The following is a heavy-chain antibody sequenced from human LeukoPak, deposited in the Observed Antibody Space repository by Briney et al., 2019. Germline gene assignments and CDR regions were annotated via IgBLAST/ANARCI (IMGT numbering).Heavy chain of an antibody. CDR1: GITVGNNW. V-gene: IGHV3-74*01. Sequence: GGSLTLSCAGSGITVGNNWMHWVRQGPGKGLVWISRINSDGGGAIYADSVKGRFTVSRDSAKNTLYLQMNSLRAEDTAVYYCARDVPHNWFDTWGQGTLVTVSS. CDR3: ARDVPHNWFDT. J-gene: IGHJ5*02. CDR2: INSDGGGA.